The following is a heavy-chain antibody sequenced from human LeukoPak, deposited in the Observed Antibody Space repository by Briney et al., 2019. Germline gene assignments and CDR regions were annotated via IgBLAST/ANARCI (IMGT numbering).Heavy chain of an antibody. CDR3: ARTPADYAITPDAFDI. V-gene: IGHV1-2*02. Sequence: ASVKVSCKASGYTFTGYYMHWVRQAPGQGLEWMGWINPNSGGTNYAQKFQGRVTMTRDTSISTAYMELSRLRSDDTAVYYCARTPADYAITPDAFDIWGQGTMVTVSS. CDR1: GYTFTGYY. J-gene: IGHJ3*02. CDR2: INPNSGGT. D-gene: IGHD4-17*01.